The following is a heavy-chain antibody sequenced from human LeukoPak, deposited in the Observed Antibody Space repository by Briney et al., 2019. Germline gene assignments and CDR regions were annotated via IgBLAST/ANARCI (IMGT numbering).Heavy chain of an antibody. CDR1: GFTFSSYS. J-gene: IGHJ3*02. Sequence: GGSLRLSCAASGFTFSSYSMNWVRQAPGKGLEWVSLISGDGGSTYYADSVKGRFTISRDNSKNSLYLQMNSLRTEDTALYYCAKGRHFDIWGQGTMVTVSS. CDR2: ISGDGGST. V-gene: IGHV3-43*02. CDR3: AKGRHFDI. D-gene: IGHD6-6*01.